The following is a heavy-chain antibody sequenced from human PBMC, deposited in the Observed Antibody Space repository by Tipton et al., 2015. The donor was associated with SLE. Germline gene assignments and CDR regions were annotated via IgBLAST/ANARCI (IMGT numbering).Heavy chain of an antibody. J-gene: IGHJ4*02. CDR1: GFTFSIYA. CDR3: ARRCQYQLLR. V-gene: IGHV4-34*01. Sequence: LRLSCAASGFTFSIYAMSWVRQAPGKGLEWVGEINHSGSTNYNPSLKSRVTISVDTSKNQFSLKLSSVTAADTAVYYCARRCQYQLLRWGQGTLVTVSS. D-gene: IGHD2-2*01. CDR2: INHSGST.